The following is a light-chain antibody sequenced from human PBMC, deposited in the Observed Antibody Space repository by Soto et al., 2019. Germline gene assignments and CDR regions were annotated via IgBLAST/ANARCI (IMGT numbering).Light chain of an antibody. CDR2: NDN. Sequence: QSALTQPPSASGTPGQRVTISCSGSSSNIGSNTVNWYQQFPDTAPKLLIYNDNQRPSGVPDRFSGSKSGTSASLAISGLRSEDEADYYCGAWDDSLSALFVFGTGTKVTVL. CDR3: GAWDDSLSALFV. J-gene: IGLJ1*01. CDR1: SSNIGSNT. V-gene: IGLV1-44*01.